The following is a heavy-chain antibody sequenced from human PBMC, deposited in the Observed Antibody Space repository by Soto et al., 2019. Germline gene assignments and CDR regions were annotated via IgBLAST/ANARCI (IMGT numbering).Heavy chain of an antibody. J-gene: IGHJ3*02. CDR2: INEDGSEK. CDR3: ARILEYYDSSGYYGDAYDI. V-gene: IGHV3-7*01. Sequence: GGSLRLSCAASAFTFSSYGMHWVRQAPGKGLEWVANINEDGSEKYSVDSVRGRFTISRDNTKNSLYVQMNSLRVEDTAVYYCARILEYYDSSGYYGDAYDIWGQGTRVTVSS. D-gene: IGHD3-22*01. CDR1: AFTFSSYG.